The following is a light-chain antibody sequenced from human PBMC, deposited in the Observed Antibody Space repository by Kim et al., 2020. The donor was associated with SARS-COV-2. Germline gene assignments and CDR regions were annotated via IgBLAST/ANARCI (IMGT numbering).Light chain of an antibody. V-gene: IGLV6-57*03. CDR2: EDK. Sequence: PRNHLAIAGTRTSGSIASNDVHWYQQRPSSAPTTVIYEDKQRPSGVPDRFSGSIDSSANSASLPISGLKTEDVADYYCQSYDSTGIFGGGTQLTVL. CDR3: QSYDSTGI. J-gene: IGLJ2*01. CDR1: SGSIASND.